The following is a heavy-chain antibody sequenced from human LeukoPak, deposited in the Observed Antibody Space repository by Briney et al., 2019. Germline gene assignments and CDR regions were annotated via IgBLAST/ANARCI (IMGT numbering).Heavy chain of an antibody. Sequence: GASVKVSCKASGYTFTSYGISWVRQAPGQGLEWMGWISAYNGNTNYAQKLQGRVTVTTDTSTSTAYMELRSLRSDDTAVYYCARDLGGSPSSWHHRPTRFDYWGQGTLVTVSS. CDR3: ARDLGGSPSSWHHRPTRFDY. V-gene: IGHV1-18*01. CDR1: GYTFTSYG. D-gene: IGHD6-13*01. J-gene: IGHJ4*02. CDR2: ISAYNGNT.